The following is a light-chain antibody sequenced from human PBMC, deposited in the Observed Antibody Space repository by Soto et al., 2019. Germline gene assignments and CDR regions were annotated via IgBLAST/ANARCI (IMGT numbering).Light chain of an antibody. CDR1: TGPVTTGHY. V-gene: IGLV7-46*01. CDR2: ATA. Sequence: QAVVTQEPSLTVSPGGKVILTCGSTTGPVTTGHYPCWFQQKPGQAPRPLVYATANIFSWTPVRFSGSLVGGKAALTLSGAQPEDEAEYYCLLSYWGDYVFGPGTKVTVL. CDR3: LLSYWGDYV. J-gene: IGLJ1*01.